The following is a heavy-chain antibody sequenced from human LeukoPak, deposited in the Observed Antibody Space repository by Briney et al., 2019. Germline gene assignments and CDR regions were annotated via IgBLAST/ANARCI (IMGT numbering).Heavy chain of an antibody. V-gene: IGHV3-66*01. CDR3: LRGDRRDY. J-gene: IGHJ4*02. Sequence: GGSLRLSCTASGFTVSSNYMSWVRQAPGKGLEWVSVIYSGGNTYYADSVKGRFTISRDNSKNTLYLQMNSLRVEDTAVYYCLRGDRRDYWGQGTLVTVSS. CDR2: IYSGGNT. CDR1: GFTVSSNY.